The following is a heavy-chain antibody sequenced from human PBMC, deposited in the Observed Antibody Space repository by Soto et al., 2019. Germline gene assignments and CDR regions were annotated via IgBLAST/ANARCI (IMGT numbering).Heavy chain of an antibody. Sequence: GGSLRLSCAASGFTFSDYYMTWVRQAPGKGLEWVASIKNDGSEQYYVDSVKGRFTISRDNAKNSLYLQMNSLRAGDTALYYCSRENWFQDYWGQGTLVTVSS. D-gene: IGHD3-10*01. CDR3: SRENWFQDY. V-gene: IGHV3-7*03. CDR1: GFTFSDYY. J-gene: IGHJ4*02. CDR2: IKNDGSEQ.